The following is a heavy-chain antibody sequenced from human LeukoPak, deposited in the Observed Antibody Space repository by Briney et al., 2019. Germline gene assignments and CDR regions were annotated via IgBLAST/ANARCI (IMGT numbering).Heavy chain of an antibody. CDR1: GGSISSTNYY. D-gene: IGHD2-2*01. Sequence: KPSETLSLTCTVSGGSISSTNYYWGWIRQPPGTGLEWIGSIYYSGSTYHNPSLKSRVTISVDTSKNQFSLKLNSVTAADTAVYYCARESDRYCSSTSCPNWYDPWGQGTLVTVSS. CDR2: IYYSGST. CDR3: ARESDRYCSSTSCPNWYDP. J-gene: IGHJ5*02. V-gene: IGHV4-39*07.